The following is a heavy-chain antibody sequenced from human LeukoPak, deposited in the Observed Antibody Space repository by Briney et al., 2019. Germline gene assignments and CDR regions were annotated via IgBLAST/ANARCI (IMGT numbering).Heavy chain of an antibody. V-gene: IGHV1-46*01. J-gene: IGHJ6*03. CDR2: INPSGGST. D-gene: IGHD4-17*01. Sequence: ASVKVSCKASGYTFTSYYMHWVRQAPGQGLEWMGIINPSGGSTSYAQKFQGRVTMTRDMSTSTVYMELSSLRSEDTAVYYCARRAYGDYYTYYYYYYMDVWGKGTTVTISS. CDR1: GYTFTSYY. CDR3: ARRAYGDYYTYYYYYYMDV.